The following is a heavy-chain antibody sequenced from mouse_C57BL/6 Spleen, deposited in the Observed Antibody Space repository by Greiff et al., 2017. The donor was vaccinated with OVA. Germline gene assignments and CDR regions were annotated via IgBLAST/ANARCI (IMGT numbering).Heavy chain of an antibody. J-gene: IGHJ4*01. CDR3: ASYYYGRGMDY. V-gene: IGHV1-69*01. Sequence: QVQLKQPGAELVMPGASVKLSCKASGYTFTSYWMHWVKQRPGQGLEWIGEIDPSDSYTNYNQKFKGKSTLTVDKSSSTAYMQLSSLTSEDSAVYYCASYYYGRGMDYWGQGTSVTVSS. D-gene: IGHD1-1*01. CDR1: GYTFTSYW. CDR2: IDPSDSYT.